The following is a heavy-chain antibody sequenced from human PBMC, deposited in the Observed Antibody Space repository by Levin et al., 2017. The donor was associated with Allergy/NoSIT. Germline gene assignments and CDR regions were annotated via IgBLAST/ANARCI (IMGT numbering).Heavy chain of an antibody. CDR1: GFTFSSYG. CDR2: IWYDGSNK. V-gene: IGHV3-33*01. J-gene: IGHJ6*02. CDR3: ARDAPPAAGGMDV. Sequence: GESLKISCAASGFTFSSYGMHWVRQAPGKGLEWVAVIWYDGSNKYYADSVKGRFTISRDNSKNTLYLQMNSLRAEDTAVYYCARDAPPAAGGMDVWGQGTTVTVSS.